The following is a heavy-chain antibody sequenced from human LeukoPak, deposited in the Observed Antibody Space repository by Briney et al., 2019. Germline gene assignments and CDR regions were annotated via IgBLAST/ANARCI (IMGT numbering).Heavy chain of an antibody. J-gene: IGHJ6*03. CDR2: IYTSGST. CDR1: GGSISSYY. CDR3: ASGQYSSSWDRRGVYYYYMDV. D-gene: IGHD6-13*01. Sequence: SETLSLTCTVSGGSISSYYWSWIRQPAGKGLEWIGRIYTSGSTNYNPSLKSRVTMSVDTSKNQFSLKLSSVTAADTAVYYCASGQYSSSWDRRGVYYYYMDVWGKGTTVTVSS. V-gene: IGHV4-4*07.